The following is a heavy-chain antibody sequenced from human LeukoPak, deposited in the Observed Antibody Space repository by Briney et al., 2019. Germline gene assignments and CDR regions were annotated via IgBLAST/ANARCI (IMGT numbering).Heavy chain of an antibody. V-gene: IGHV4-34*01. CDR3: ARGLSTVTTAFGY. D-gene: IGHD4-17*01. J-gene: IGHJ4*02. Sequence: SETLFLTCAVYGGSFSGYYWSWIRQPPGKGLEWIGEINHSGSTNYNPSLKSRVTISVDTSKNQFSLKLSSVTAADTAVYYCARGLSTVTTAFGYWGQGTLVTVSS. CDR1: GGSFSGYY. CDR2: INHSGST.